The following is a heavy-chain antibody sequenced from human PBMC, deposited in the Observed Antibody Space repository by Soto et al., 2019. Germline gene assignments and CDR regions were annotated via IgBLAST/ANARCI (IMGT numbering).Heavy chain of an antibody. V-gene: IGHV1-69*01. D-gene: IGHD5-18*01. CDR1: GDTFNSYV. CDR3: TRSYGYTFGGSLDN. J-gene: IGHJ4*01. CDR2: IITAFGTT. Sequence: QVQLVQSGPEVKKPGSSVKVSCKASGDTFNSYVITWVRQAPGQGLEWLGGIITAFGTTSYAQNFQDRLTITADEAATTDHMELSSLTSDDTAMYYCTRSYGYTFGGSLDNWGHGTPVTVSS.